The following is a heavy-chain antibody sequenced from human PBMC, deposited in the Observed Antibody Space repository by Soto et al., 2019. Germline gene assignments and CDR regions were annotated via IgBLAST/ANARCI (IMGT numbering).Heavy chain of an antibody. Sequence: SETLSLTCTVSGGPITNYWSWIRQHPGKGLEWIGYIYGSGSTYYNPSLKSRLIMSLDTSKNQLSLKLTSVTAADTAVYYCARVNLEYVTGMYVWGTGTTVTVSS. CDR2: IYGSGST. J-gene: IGHJ6*04. CDR3: ARVNLEYVTGMYV. CDR1: GGPITNY. D-gene: IGHD2-21*02. V-gene: IGHV4-31*03.